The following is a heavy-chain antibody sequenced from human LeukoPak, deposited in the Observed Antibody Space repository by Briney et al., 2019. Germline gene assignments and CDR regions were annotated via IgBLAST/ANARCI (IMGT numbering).Heavy chain of an antibody. D-gene: IGHD3-22*01. CDR2: IRSKAYGGKT. CDR1: GFTFGDYA. CDR3: GDYYDSSGYSH. V-gene: IGHV3-49*03. Sequence: PGRSLRLSCTASGFTFGDYAMSWFRQAPGKGLEWVGFIRSKAYGGKTEYAASVKGRFTISRDDSKSIAYLQMNSLKTEDTAVYYCGDYYDSSGYSHWGQGTLVTVSS. J-gene: IGHJ4*02.